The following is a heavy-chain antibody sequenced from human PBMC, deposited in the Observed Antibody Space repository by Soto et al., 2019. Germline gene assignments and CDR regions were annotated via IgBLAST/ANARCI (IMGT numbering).Heavy chain of an antibody. Sequence: QVQLQESGPGLVKPSETLSLTCAVSGASVTSYYWSWVRQPPGKGLEWIGYIYDSGSTKYNPSLNSRVTISVDTSKNQFSLNLSSVTAADTAVYYCARHDSSGWYVLLYWGQGTLVTVSS. CDR2: IYDSGST. D-gene: IGHD6-19*01. J-gene: IGHJ4*02. CDR1: GASVTSYY. V-gene: IGHV4-59*08. CDR3: ARHDSSGWYVLLY.